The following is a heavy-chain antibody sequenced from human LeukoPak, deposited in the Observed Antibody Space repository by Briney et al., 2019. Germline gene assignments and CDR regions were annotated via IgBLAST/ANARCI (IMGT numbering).Heavy chain of an antibody. CDR1: GGSFSGYY. CDR2: INHSGST. J-gene: IGHJ4*02. CDR3: ARQNPSITMVRGV. Sequence: SETLSLTCAVYGGSFSGYYWSWIRQPPGKGLEWIGEINHSGSTNYNPSLKSRVTISVDTSKNQFSLKLSSVTAADTAVYYCARQNPSITMVRGVWGQGTLVTVSS. D-gene: IGHD3-10*01. V-gene: IGHV4-34*01.